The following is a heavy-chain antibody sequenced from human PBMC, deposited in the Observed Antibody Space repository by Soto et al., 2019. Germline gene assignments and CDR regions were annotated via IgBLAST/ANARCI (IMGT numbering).Heavy chain of an antibody. CDR1: GYSFTNYW. Sequence: PGESLKISCKASGYSFTNYWIAWVRQVPGKGLEWMGIIYPDDSDTRYNPSFQGQVSISADKSINTAYLQWSSLNASDTAFYYCARQGSTANRRNWIDPWGQGTLVTVSS. CDR2: IYPDDSDT. D-gene: IGHD6-6*01. V-gene: IGHV5-51*01. CDR3: ARQGSTANRRNWIDP. J-gene: IGHJ5*02.